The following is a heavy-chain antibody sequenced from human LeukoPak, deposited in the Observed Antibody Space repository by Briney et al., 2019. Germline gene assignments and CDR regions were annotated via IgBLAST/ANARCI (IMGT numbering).Heavy chain of an antibody. Sequence: GGSLRLSCTGSGFTFSDYYMTWIRQAPGKGLEWVSYISSSGSTVYYVDSVKGRFTISRDNSKNTLYLQMNSLRAEDTAVYYCARDRAGGMDVWGQGTTVTVSS. CDR1: GFTFSDYY. CDR3: ARDRAGGMDV. CDR2: ISSSGSTV. D-gene: IGHD3-10*01. J-gene: IGHJ6*02. V-gene: IGHV3-11*04.